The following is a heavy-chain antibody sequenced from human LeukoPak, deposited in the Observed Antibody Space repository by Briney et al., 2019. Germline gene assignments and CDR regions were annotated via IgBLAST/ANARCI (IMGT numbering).Heavy chain of an antibody. D-gene: IGHD3-9*01. CDR2: ISGSSTYI. Sequence: GGSLRLSCAASGFTFNFYTINWVRQAPGKGLEWVSSISGSSTYIYYADSVKGRFTISRDNAKNSLSLQMNSLRADDAAVYYCARASSKQLAGYLPDGFDIWGQGTMVTVSS. J-gene: IGHJ3*02. CDR1: GFTFNFYT. V-gene: IGHV3-21*01. CDR3: ARASSKQLAGYLPDGFDI.